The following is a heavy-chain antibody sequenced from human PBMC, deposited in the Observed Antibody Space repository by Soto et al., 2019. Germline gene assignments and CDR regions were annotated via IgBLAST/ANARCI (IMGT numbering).Heavy chain of an antibody. D-gene: IGHD5-12*01. Sequence: SLRLSCAASGFTFSSYEMNWVRQAPGKGLEWVSYISSSGSTIYYADSVKGRFTISRDNAKNSLYLQMNSLRAEDTAVYYCARGQRWLKLLGSGGDYWGQGTLVTVSS. V-gene: IGHV3-48*03. CDR3: ARGQRWLKLLGSGGDY. CDR1: GFTFSSYE. CDR2: ISSSGSTI. J-gene: IGHJ4*02.